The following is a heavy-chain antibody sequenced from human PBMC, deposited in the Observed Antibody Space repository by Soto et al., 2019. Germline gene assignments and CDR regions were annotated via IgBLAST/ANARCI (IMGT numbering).Heavy chain of an antibody. Sequence: EVQLVESEGGLVQRGGSLRLSCAASGFTFNYYWMHWVRQAPGQGLVWVSHIHSDGSTTTYADSVKGRFTISRDNAKNTLYLQMNSLRAEDTAVYYCVRGDKGCFDLWSQGTTVTVSS. CDR2: IHSDGSTT. D-gene: IGHD2-21*02. J-gene: IGHJ3*01. V-gene: IGHV3-74*01. CDR1: GFTFNYYW. CDR3: VRGDKGCFDL.